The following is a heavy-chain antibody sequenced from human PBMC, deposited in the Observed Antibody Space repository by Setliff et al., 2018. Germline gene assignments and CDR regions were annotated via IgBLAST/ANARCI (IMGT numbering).Heavy chain of an antibody. V-gene: IGHV4-4*07. J-gene: IGHJ4*02. CDR2: IYTSGST. D-gene: IGHD3-22*01. CDR3: ARARDTSGYFQYYFDF. Sequence: SETLSLTCTVSGGSISSYYWSWIRQPAGKGLEWIGRIYTSGSTNYNPSLKSRVTMSVDTSRNQFSLKLSSVTAADTAVYYCARARDTSGYFQYYFDFWGQGTLVTVSS. CDR1: GGSISSYY.